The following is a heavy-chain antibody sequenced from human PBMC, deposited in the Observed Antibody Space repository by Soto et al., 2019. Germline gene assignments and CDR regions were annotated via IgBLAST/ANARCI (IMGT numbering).Heavy chain of an antibody. J-gene: IGHJ4*02. CDR3: ARDASGKSSFLGS. CDR2: IWLDGSER. Sequence: PVGSLRLSCETSGFMFTTSGMHWVRQAPGKGLEWVSGIWLDGSERYYSDSVKGRFTISRDNSKDMLFLEMNSLRVEDTAVYFCARDASGKSSFLGSWGQGARVTVYS. V-gene: IGHV3-33*01. CDR1: GFMFTTSG. D-gene: IGHD3-10*01.